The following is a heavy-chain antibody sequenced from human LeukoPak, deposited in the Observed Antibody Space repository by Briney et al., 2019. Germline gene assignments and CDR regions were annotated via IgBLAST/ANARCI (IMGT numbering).Heavy chain of an antibody. Sequence: ASETLSLTCAVYGGSFSGYYWSWIRQPSGKGLEWIGEINHSGSTNYNPSLKSRVTISVDTSKDQFSLKLSSVTAADTAFYYCASDRIWFGESTNEYWGQGTLVTVSS. J-gene: IGHJ4*02. CDR2: INHSGST. V-gene: IGHV4-34*01. CDR3: ASDRIWFGESTNEY. CDR1: GGSFSGYY. D-gene: IGHD3-10*01.